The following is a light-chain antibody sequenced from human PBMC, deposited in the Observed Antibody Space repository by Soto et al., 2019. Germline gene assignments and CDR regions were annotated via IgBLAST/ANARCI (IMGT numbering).Light chain of an antibody. Sequence: DIQMTQSPSTLSASVGDRVTITCRASQSISSWLAWYQQKPGKVTKLLIYKASSLKSGVPSRFSGSGSGTEFTLTISSLQPDDFATYYCQHYNSYWTFGQGTKVEIK. CDR2: KAS. J-gene: IGKJ1*01. V-gene: IGKV1-5*03. CDR3: QHYNSYWT. CDR1: QSISSW.